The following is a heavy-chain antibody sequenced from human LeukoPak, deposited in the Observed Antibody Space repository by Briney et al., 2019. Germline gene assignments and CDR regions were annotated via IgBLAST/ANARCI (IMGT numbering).Heavy chain of an antibody. V-gene: IGHV3-30*03. CDR1: GFTFSSYG. J-gene: IGHJ4*02. CDR3: ARVRFLEWLLSGYFDY. CDR2: ISYDGSNK. D-gene: IGHD3-3*01. Sequence: GRSLRLSCAASGFTFSSYGMHWVRQAPGKGLEWVAVISYDGSNKYYADSVKGRFTISRDNSKNTLYLQMNSLRAEDTAVYYCARVRFLEWLLSGYFDYWGQGTLVTVSS.